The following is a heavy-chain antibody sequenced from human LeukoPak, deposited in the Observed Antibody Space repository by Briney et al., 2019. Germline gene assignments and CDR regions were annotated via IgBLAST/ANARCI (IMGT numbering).Heavy chain of an antibody. CDR2: ITSSSSYI. J-gene: IGHJ6*03. V-gene: IGHV3-21*01. D-gene: IGHD1-26*01. CDR1: GFTFSTYN. Sequence: GGSLRLSCAASGFTFSTYNMNWVRQAPGKGLEWVSSITSSSSYIYYADSVKGRFTISRDDAKSSLYLQMNSLRDEDTAVYYCARDPYSGNYGDYYYYYMDVWGKGTTVTISS. CDR3: ARDPYSGNYGDYYYYYMDV.